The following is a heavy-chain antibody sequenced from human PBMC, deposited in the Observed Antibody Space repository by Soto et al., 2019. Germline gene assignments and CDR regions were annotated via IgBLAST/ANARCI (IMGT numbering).Heavy chain of an antibody. V-gene: IGHV4-61*01. D-gene: IGHD2-21*02. Sequence: QVQLQESGPGLVKPSETLSLTCTVSGGSVSSGSYYWSWIRQPPGKGLEWIGYIYYSGSTNSNPSLKSRVTMSVATSKNQFSLKLSSVTAADTDVYYCARDKVVVVTATEGNWFDPWGQGTLVTVSS. CDR2: IYYSGST. CDR3: ARDKVVVVTATEGNWFDP. J-gene: IGHJ5*02. CDR1: GGSVSSGSYY.